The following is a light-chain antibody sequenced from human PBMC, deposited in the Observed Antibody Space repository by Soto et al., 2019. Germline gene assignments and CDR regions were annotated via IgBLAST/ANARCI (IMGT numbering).Light chain of an antibody. Sequence: EIVLTQSPATLSLSPGERATLSCRASQSVSTSFAWYQQKPGQAPRLLIYDASNRATGVPARFSGSGSGTDFALTISSLEPEDFAVYYCLQRSNWPLTFGGGTKVAIK. J-gene: IGKJ4*01. CDR1: QSVSTS. CDR3: LQRSNWPLT. CDR2: DAS. V-gene: IGKV3-11*01.